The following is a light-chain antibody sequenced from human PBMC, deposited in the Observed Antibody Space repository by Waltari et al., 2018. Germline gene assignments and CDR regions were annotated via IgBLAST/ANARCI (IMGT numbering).Light chain of an antibody. J-gene: IGKJ3*01. V-gene: IGKV4-1*01. CDR2: WAS. Sequence: DIVMTQSPDSLAVSLVERATISCKSSQTVLYSSNNKNYLAWYQPKTGQPPRLLLYWASTRDSGVPARFSGSGSGTDFTLTISSLQAEDAAVYYCQQYFDSPLTFGPGTRVEI. CDR1: QTVLYSSNNKNY. CDR3: QQYFDSPLT.